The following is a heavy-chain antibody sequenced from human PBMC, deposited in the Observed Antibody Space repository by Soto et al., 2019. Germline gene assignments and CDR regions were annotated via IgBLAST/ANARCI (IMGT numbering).Heavy chain of an antibody. CDR3: SAGGGLPRYY. D-gene: IGHD5-12*01. V-gene: IGHV4-30-2*01. Sequence: QLQLQESGSGLVKPSQTLSLTCAVSGGSISSGGYSWSWIRQPPGKGLEWIGYIYHSGSTYYNPSLKSRVTISVDRSKNQFSLMLSSVTAADPAVYYCSAGGGLPRYYWGQGTLVTVSS. CDR1: GGSISSGGYS. J-gene: IGHJ4*02. CDR2: IYHSGST.